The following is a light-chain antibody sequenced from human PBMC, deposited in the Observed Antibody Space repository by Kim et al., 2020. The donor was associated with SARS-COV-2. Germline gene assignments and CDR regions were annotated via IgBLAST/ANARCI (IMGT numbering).Light chain of an antibody. CDR1: SGSIASDF. V-gene: IGLV6-57*01. CDR3: QSYKDNDWV. Sequence: GKTVIISCNRSSGSIASDFEQWFQQRPGSSPTTVIYEDHKRPSGVPDRFSGSVDTSYNSASLTISGLRAEDEADYYCQSYKDNDWVFGGGTQLTVL. CDR2: EDH. J-gene: IGLJ3*02.